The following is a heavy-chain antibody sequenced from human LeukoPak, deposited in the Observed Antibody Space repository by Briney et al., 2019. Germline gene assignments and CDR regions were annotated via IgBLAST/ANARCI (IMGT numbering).Heavy chain of an antibody. J-gene: IGHJ4*02. Sequence: GGSLRLSCAASGFIFSDYWMNWVRQVPGKGLEWVANINEDGSREDYVDSVRGRFTISRDNARNSLYLHMNSLRAEDTALYYCATRESSMARSRWGQGTLVTVSS. D-gene: IGHD3-10*01. CDR1: GFIFSDYW. CDR3: ATRESSMARSR. V-gene: IGHV3-7*01. CDR2: INEDGSRE.